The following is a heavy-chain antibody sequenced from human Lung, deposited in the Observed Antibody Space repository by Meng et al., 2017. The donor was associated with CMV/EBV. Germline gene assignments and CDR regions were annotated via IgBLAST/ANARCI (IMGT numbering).Heavy chain of an antibody. J-gene: IGHJ4*02. V-gene: IGHV3-30*02. CDR1: GFMFCSSG. Sequence: GESLKISCSASGFMFCSSGMHWVRQAPGKGLEWVASIRYDGTHKYSADSVKGRFTISRDNSRYTLYLQMNSLRPEDTAVYYCAKDRSGYDPLGLDYWGQGXLVTVSS. CDR3: AKDRSGYDPLGLDY. CDR2: IRYDGTHK. D-gene: IGHD5-12*01.